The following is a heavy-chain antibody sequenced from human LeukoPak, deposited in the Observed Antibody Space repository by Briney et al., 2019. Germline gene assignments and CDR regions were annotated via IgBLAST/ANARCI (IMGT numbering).Heavy chain of an antibody. CDR2: IIPIFGTA. Sequence: GSSVKVSCKASGGTFSSYAISWVRQAPGQGLEWMGGIIPIFGTANYAQKFQGRVTITADESTSTAYMELSSLRSEGTAVYYCARVVRSRYSYNYFDYWGQGTLVAVSS. V-gene: IGHV1-69*01. CDR3: ARVVRSRYSYNYFDY. D-gene: IGHD5-18*01. CDR1: GGTFSSYA. J-gene: IGHJ4*02.